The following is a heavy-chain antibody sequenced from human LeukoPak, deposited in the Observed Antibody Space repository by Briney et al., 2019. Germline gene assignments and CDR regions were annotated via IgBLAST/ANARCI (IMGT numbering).Heavy chain of an antibody. CDR3: ARDRSQYYDFWSGYFDY. CDR1: GFTVSSNY. J-gene: IGHJ4*02. D-gene: IGHD3-3*01. CDR2: IYSGGST. V-gene: IGHV3-66*02. Sequence: PGGSLRLSCAASGFTVSSNYMSWVRQAPGKGLEWVSVIYSGGSTYYADSVKGRFTISRDNSKNTLYLQMNSLRAEDTAVYYCARDRSQYYDFWSGYFDYWGQGTLVNLSS.